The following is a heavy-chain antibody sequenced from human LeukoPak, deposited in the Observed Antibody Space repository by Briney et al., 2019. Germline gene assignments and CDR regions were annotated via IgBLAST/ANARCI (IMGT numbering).Heavy chain of an antibody. D-gene: IGHD4-17*01. Sequence: GGSLRLSCAVSGFTFSSFAMSWVRQAPGKGLEWVSAISGSGGSTYYADSVKGRFTISRDNSKNTLYLQMNSLRAEDTAVYYCARAMSTVTTNFDYWGQGALVTVSS. CDR2: ISGSGGST. CDR3: ARAMSTVTTNFDY. J-gene: IGHJ4*02. CDR1: GFTFSSFA. V-gene: IGHV3-23*01.